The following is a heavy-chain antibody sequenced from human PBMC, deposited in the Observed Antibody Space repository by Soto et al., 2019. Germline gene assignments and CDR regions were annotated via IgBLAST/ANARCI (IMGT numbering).Heavy chain of an antibody. V-gene: IGHV1-3*01. CDR2: INAGNGNT. CDR1: GYTFTSYA. Sequence: ASVKVSCKASGYTFTSYAMHWVRQAPRQRLEWMGWINAGNGNTKYSQKFQGRVTITRDTSASTAYMELSSLRSEDTAVYYCARDQAAATEARLYYYYGMDVWGQGTTVTVSS. J-gene: IGHJ6*02. CDR3: ARDQAAATEARLYYYYGMDV. D-gene: IGHD6-13*01.